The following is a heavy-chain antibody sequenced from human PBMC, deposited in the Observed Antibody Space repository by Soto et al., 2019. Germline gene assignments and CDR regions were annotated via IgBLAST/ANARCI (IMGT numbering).Heavy chain of an antibody. D-gene: IGHD3-9*01. Sequence: GGSLRLSCAASGFTFSSYGMHWVRQAPGKGLEWVAVISYDGSNKYYADSVKGRFTISRDNSKNTLYLQMNSLRAEDTAVYYCAKDLFTYYDILTGYAPSDYWGQGTLVTVSS. CDR3: AKDLFTYYDILTGYAPSDY. V-gene: IGHV3-30*18. CDR1: GFTFSSYG. CDR2: ISYDGSNK. J-gene: IGHJ4*02.